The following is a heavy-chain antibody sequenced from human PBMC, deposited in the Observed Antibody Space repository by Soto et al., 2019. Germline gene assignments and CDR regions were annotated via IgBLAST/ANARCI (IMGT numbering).Heavy chain of an antibody. Sequence: GGSLRLSCAASGFTFSSYGMHWVRQAPGKGLEGVAVISYDGRNKYYANSVKGRFTISRDNSKNTLYLQMNSLRAEDTAVYYCAKDLTEGVTTYDHWFDSWGQGTLVTVSS. CDR2: ISYDGRNK. D-gene: IGHD2-21*02. CDR1: GFTFSSYG. J-gene: IGHJ5*01. V-gene: IGHV3-30*18. CDR3: AKDLTEGVTTYDHWFDS.